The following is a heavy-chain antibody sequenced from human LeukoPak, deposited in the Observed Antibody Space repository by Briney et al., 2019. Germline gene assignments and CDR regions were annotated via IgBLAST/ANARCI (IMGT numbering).Heavy chain of an antibody. CDR2: INPSGGST. Sequence: ASVKVSCKASGYTFTSYYMHWVRQAPGQGLEWMGIINPSGGSTSYAQKFQGRVTMTRDMSTSTVYMELSSLRSEDTAVYYCARLRGWADFDYWGQGTLVTVSS. D-gene: IGHD6-19*01. CDR3: ARLRGWADFDY. V-gene: IGHV1-46*01. J-gene: IGHJ4*02. CDR1: GYTFTSYY.